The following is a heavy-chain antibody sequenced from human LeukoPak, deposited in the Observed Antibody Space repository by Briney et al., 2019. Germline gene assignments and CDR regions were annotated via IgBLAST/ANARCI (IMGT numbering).Heavy chain of an antibody. CDR2: FDPEDGET. D-gene: IGHD3-3*01. V-gene: IGHV1-24*01. CDR1: GYTLTELS. J-gene: IGHJ3*02. CDR3: ATISDFWSKPHDAFDI. Sequence: APVKVSCKVSGYTLTELSMHWVRQAPGKGLEWMGGFDPEDGETIYAQKFQGRVTMTEDTSTDTAYMELSSLRSEDTAVYYCATISDFWSKPHDAFDIWGQGTMVTVSS.